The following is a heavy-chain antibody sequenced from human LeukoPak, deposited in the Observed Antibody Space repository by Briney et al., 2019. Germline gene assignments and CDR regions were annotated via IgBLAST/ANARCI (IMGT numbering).Heavy chain of an antibody. CDR1: GFTFSSYG. Sequence: GGSLRLSCAASGFTFSSYGLHWVRQAPGKGLEWVAVISYDGSNKFYADSVKGRFTISRDNSKNTLYLQMNSLRAEDTAVYYCAKALSGWGPCYYYGMDVWGQGTTVTVSS. CDR2: ISYDGSNK. D-gene: IGHD6-19*01. V-gene: IGHV3-30*18. CDR3: AKALSGWGPCYYYGMDV. J-gene: IGHJ6*02.